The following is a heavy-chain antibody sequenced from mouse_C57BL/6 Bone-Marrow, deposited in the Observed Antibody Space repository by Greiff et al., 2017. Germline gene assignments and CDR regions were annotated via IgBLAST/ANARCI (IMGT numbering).Heavy chain of an antibody. Sequence: QVQLQQSGAELVRPGTSVSVSCKASGYAFTNYLIEWVQQRPGQGLEWIGVINPGSGGTNYNEKFKGKATLTADKSSSTAYIQLSSLTSEDAAVYFCARLRDLYAMDYWGQGTSVTVAS. CDR2: INPGSGGT. D-gene: IGHD3-3*01. CDR1: GYAFTNYL. V-gene: IGHV1-54*01. CDR3: ARLRDLYAMDY. J-gene: IGHJ4*01.